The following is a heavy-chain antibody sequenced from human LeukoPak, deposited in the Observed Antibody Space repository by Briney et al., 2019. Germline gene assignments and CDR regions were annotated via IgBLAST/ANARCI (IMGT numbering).Heavy chain of an antibody. V-gene: IGHV4-34*01. CDR1: GGSFSGYY. CDR2: INHSGNT. D-gene: IGHD3-22*01. J-gene: IGHJ4*02. CDR3: ARALYYYDSSGYSWLYDY. Sequence: SETLSLTCAVSGGSFSGYYWSWIRQSPGKGLEWIGEINHSGNTNYNPSLKSRVTISMETSKNLFSLKLSSVTAADTAVYYCARALYYYDSSGYSWLYDYWGQGTLVTVSS.